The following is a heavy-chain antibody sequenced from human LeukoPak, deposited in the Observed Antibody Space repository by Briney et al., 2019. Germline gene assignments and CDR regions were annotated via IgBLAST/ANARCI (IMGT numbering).Heavy chain of an antibody. CDR2: IYYSGST. Sequence: SETLSLTCTVSGGSISSYYWSWIRQPPGKGLEWIGYIYYSGSTNYNPSLKSRVTISVDTSKNQFSLKLSSVTAADTAVYYCARVGPNDTSGYYYGSYYYGMDVWGQGTTVTVSS. V-gene: IGHV4-59*01. CDR1: GGSISSYY. CDR3: ARVGPNDTSGYYYGSYYYGMDV. D-gene: IGHD3-22*01. J-gene: IGHJ6*02.